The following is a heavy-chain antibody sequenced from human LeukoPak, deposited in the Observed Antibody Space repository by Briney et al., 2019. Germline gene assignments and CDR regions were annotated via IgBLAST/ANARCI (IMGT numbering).Heavy chain of an antibody. CDR2: ISGYNVNT. CDR1: GYTFTSYG. D-gene: IGHD3-16*01. CDR3: ARASWGRGDWFDP. Sequence: ASVKVSCKASGYTFTSYGISWVRQVPGQGLEWMGWISGYNVNTNYVQKLQGRVTMTTDTSTSTAYMDLRSLRSDDTAVYYWARASWGRGDWFDPWGQGTLVTVSS. V-gene: IGHV1-18*01. J-gene: IGHJ5*02.